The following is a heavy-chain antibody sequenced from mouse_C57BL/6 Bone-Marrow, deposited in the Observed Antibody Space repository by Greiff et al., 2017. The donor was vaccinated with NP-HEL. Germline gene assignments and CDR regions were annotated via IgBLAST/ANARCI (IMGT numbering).Heavy chain of an antibody. V-gene: IGHV5-4*01. CDR1: GFTFSSYA. CDR2: ISDGGSYT. D-gene: IGHD3-2*02. CDR3: AREGQATGAY. J-gene: IGHJ3*01. Sequence: DVKLVESGGGLVKPGGSLKLSCAASGFTFSSYAMSWVRQTPEKRLEWVATISDGGSYTYYPDNVKGRFTISRDNAKNNLYLQMSHLKSEDTAMYYCAREGQATGAYWGQGTLVTVSA.